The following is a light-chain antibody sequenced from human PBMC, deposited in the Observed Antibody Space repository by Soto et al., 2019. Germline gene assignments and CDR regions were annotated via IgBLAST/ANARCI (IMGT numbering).Light chain of an antibody. CDR2: EVN. Sequence: QSALTQPASVSGSPGQSITISCTGTSSDVGDYNYVSWYQQHPGKAPKLMIYEVNNRPSGVSNRFSGSKSGNMASLTISGLQAEDEADYYCSSYTSSNTYVFGTGTKLTVL. CDR3: SSYTSSNTYV. CDR1: SSDVGDYNY. J-gene: IGLJ1*01. V-gene: IGLV2-14*01.